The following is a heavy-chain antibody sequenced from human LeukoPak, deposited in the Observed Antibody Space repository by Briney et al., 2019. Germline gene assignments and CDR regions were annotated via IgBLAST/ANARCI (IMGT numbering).Heavy chain of an antibody. CDR3: ARQGSGTSYYYYTFPY. D-gene: IGHD1-26*01. J-gene: IGHJ4*02. Sequence: SETLSLTCAVYGGSLSGYYWSWIRQPPGKGLEWIGEINHSGNTNYNPSLKSRVTMSVDTSKNHFYLKLSSVTAADTAVYYRARQGSGTSYYYYTFPYWGQGTLVTVSS. V-gene: IGHV4-34*01. CDR1: GGSLSGYY. CDR2: INHSGNT.